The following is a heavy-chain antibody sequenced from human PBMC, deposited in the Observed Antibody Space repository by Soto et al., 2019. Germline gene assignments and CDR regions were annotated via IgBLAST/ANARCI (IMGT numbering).Heavy chain of an antibody. CDR2: IYYSGST. Sequence: SETLSLTCTVSGGYISSYYWSWIRQPPGKGLEWIGYIYYSGSTNYNPSLKSRVTISVDTSKNQFSLKLSSVTAADTAVYYCARDGSGNYFDYWGQGTLVTVSS. CDR1: GGYISSYY. D-gene: IGHD2-15*01. CDR3: ARDGSGNYFDY. V-gene: IGHV4-59*01. J-gene: IGHJ4*02.